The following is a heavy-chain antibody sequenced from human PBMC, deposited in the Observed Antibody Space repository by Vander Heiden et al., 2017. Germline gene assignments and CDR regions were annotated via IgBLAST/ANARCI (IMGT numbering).Heavy chain of an antibody. CDR2: INHSGST. J-gene: IGHJ5*02. V-gene: IGHV4-34*01. Sequence: QVQLQQWGAVLLKPSETLSLTCAVYGGSFSGSYWSWIRQPPGKGLEWIGEINHSGSTNYNPSLKSRVTISVDTSKNQFSLKLSSVTAADTAVYYCARGRKVVVGATTRRWFDPWGQGTLVTVSS. D-gene: IGHD1-26*01. CDR3: ARGRKVVVGATTRRWFDP. CDR1: GGSFSGSY.